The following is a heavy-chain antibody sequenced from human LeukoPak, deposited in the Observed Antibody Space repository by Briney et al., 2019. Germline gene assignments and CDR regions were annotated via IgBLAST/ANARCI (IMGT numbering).Heavy chain of an antibody. J-gene: IGHJ4*02. CDR3: ARQKWGVFGVVYNY. Sequence: SETLSLTCTVSGGSISSSSYYRGWIRQPPGKGLEWIGSIYYSGSTYYNPSLKSRVTISVDTSENQFSLKLSSVTAADTAVYYCARQKWGVFGVVYNYWGQGTLVTVSS. CDR2: IYYSGST. V-gene: IGHV4-39*01. D-gene: IGHD3-3*01. CDR1: GGSISSSSYY.